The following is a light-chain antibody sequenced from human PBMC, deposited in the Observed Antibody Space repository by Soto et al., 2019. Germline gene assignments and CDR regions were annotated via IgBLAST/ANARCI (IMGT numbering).Light chain of an antibody. V-gene: IGKV3-15*01. J-gene: IGKJ4*01. Sequence: EIVMTQSPATLSVSPGERATLSCRASQSVSSNLDWYQQKPGQAPRLLIYGASTRATGIPARFSGSGSGTEFTLTISSLQSEDFATYYCQQYNSYPLTFGGGTKVEIK. CDR2: GAS. CDR3: QQYNSYPLT. CDR1: QSVSSN.